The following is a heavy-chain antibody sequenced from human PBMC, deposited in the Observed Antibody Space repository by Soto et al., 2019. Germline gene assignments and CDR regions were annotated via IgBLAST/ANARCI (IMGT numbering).Heavy chain of an antibody. V-gene: IGHV3-23*01. Sequence: EVQLLESGGGLVQPGGSLRLSCAASGFTFTSYAMSWVRQAPGKGLEWVSAASGDNDGTWHADSVKGRFIISRDNSKNTLYLQMNSLRAEDTAVYYCAKGASGHCSGSTCYNLDYWGQGTLVTVSS. CDR1: GFTFTSYA. CDR3: AKGASGHCSGSTCYNLDY. D-gene: IGHD2-2*02. J-gene: IGHJ4*02. CDR2: ASGDNDGT.